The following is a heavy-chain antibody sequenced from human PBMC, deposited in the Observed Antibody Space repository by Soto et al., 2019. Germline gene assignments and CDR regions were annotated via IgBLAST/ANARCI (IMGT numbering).Heavy chain of an antibody. CDR2: IYYSGST. J-gene: IGHJ5*02. Sequence: SLTQSLTYTVAGGSISSYYWSWILQPPGKGLEWIGYIYYSGSTNYNPSLKSRVTISVDTSKNQFSLKLSSVTAADTAVYYCARDAVAGTRGYWFDPWGQGTLVTVSS. V-gene: IGHV4-59*01. CDR1: GGSISSYY. CDR3: ARDAVAGTRGYWFDP. D-gene: IGHD6-19*01.